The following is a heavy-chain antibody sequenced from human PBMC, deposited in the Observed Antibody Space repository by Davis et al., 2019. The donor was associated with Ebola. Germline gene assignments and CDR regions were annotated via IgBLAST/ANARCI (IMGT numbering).Heavy chain of an antibody. J-gene: IGHJ4*02. CDR2: MNPNSGNT. CDR3: ARGLKRGGVGSD. CDR1: GYIFSNYD. Sequence: ASVKVSCKASGYIFSNYDINWVRQATGQGLEWMGWMNPNSGNTGYAQKFQGRVTMTRNTSISTAYMVLSSLRSEDTAVYYCARGLKRGGVGSDWGQGTLVTVSS. V-gene: IGHV1-8*01. D-gene: IGHD2-8*02.